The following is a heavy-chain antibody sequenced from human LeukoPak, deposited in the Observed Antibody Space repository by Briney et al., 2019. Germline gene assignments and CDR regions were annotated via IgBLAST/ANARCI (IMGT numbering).Heavy chain of an antibody. Sequence: GGSLRLSCAASGFTFSSYAMSWVRQAPGKGLEWVSAISGSGGSTYYADSVKGRFTISRDNSKNTLYLQMNSLRAEDTAVHYCAKDDYGDSGFDPWGQGTLVTVSS. V-gene: IGHV3-23*01. CDR2: ISGSGGST. D-gene: IGHD4-17*01. J-gene: IGHJ5*02. CDR1: GFTFSSYA. CDR3: AKDDYGDSGFDP.